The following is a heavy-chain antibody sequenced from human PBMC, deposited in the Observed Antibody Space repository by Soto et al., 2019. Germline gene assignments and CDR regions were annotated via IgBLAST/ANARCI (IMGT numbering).Heavy chain of an antibody. CDR2: IYYSGST. CDR3: ARHFGGDSRSVDWFDF. D-gene: IGHD3-9*01. Sequence: QVQLQESGPGLVKPSETLSLTCTVSGGSISGYYWSWVRQPPGMGLEWIGYIYYSGSTNYNPSLKSRVTISVDTSKNQFSLKLRSVTAADTAVYYCARHFGGDSRSVDWFDFWGQGTLVTVSS. V-gene: IGHV4-59*08. J-gene: IGHJ4*02. CDR1: GGSISGYY.